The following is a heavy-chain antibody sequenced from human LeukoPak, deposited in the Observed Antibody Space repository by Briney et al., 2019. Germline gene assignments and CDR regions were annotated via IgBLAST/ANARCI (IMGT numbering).Heavy chain of an antibody. J-gene: IGHJ4*02. CDR2: ISYDGSDK. V-gene: IGHV3-30*04. CDR3: AIPTPSSSWHTHS. D-gene: IGHD6-13*01. Sequence: GGSLRLSCAASEFTFSSYAMHWVRQAPGKGLEWVAFISYDGSDKYYADSVKGRFTISRDDSKNTLYLQINSLRAEDTAVYYCAIPTPSSSWHTHSWGQGTLVTVSS. CDR1: EFTFSSYA.